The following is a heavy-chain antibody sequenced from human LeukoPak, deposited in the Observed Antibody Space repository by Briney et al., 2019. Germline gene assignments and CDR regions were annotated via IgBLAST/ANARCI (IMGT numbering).Heavy chain of an antibody. D-gene: IGHD5-12*01. CDR1: GYTFTGYY. Sequence: ASVKVSCKASGYTFTGYYMHWVRQAPGQGLEWMGWINPNSGGTNYAQKFQGRVTMTRDTSISTAYMELSRLRSDDTAVYYCARVWGYSGYEVDYWGQGTLVTVSS. CDR3: ARVWGYSGYEVDY. J-gene: IGHJ4*02. V-gene: IGHV1-2*02. CDR2: INPNSGGT.